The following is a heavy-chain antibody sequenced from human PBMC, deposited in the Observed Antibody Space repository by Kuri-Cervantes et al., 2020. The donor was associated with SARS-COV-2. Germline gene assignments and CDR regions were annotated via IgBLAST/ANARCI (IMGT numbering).Heavy chain of an antibody. J-gene: IGHJ4*02. Sequence: GGSLRLSCAASGFTFSSYGMHWVRQAPGKGLEWVANIKQDGSEKYYVDSVKGRFTISRDNAKNSLYLQMNSLRAEDTAVYYCARDMAVHYYFDYWGQGTLVTVSS. CDR2: IKQDGSEK. CDR1: GFTFSSYG. V-gene: IGHV3-7*01. CDR3: ARDMAVHYYFDY. D-gene: IGHD6-19*01.